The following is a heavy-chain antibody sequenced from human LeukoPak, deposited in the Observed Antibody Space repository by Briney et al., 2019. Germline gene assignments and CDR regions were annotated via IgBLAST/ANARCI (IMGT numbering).Heavy chain of an antibody. V-gene: IGHV4-34*01. CDR2: INHSGST. D-gene: IGHD3-10*01. CDR1: GGSFSGYY. Sequence: PSETLSLTCAVYGGSFSGYYWSWIRQPPGKGLEWTGEINHSGSTNYNPSLKSRVTISVDTSKNQFSLKLSSVTAADTAVYYCARIGVSAYYYYYYGMDVWGQGTTVTVSS. CDR3: ARIGVSAYYYYYYGMDV. J-gene: IGHJ6*02.